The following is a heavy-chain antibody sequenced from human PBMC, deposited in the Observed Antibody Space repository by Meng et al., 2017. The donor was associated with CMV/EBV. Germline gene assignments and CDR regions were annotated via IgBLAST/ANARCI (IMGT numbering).Heavy chain of an antibody. D-gene: IGHD1-14*01. V-gene: IGHV4-59*01. CDR1: GGSISSYY. CDR2: IYYSGST. J-gene: IGHJ5*02. CDR3: ARDRGDEDPPGWFDP. Sequence: GSLSLTCTVSGGSISSYYWSWIRQPPGKGLEWIGYIYYSGSTNYNPSLKSRVTISVDTSKNQFSLKLSSVTAADTAVYYCARDRGDEDPPGWFDPWGQGTLVTVSS.